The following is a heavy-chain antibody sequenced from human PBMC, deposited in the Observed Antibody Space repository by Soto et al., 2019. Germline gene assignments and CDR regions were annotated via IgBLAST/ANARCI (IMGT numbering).Heavy chain of an antibody. CDR3: ARAIGKWNWFDP. D-gene: IGHD1-26*01. V-gene: IGHV4-31*03. J-gene: IGHJ5*02. CDR1: GVSIRSGGYY. Sequence: QVQLQESGPGLVKPSQTLSLTCTVSGVSIRSGGYYWSWIRQHPGKGLEWSGYIYYSGDTYYNPSLQSRVTISVDTSKNHFSLNLNSVTAADTAIYYCARAIGKWNWFDPWGQGTLVTVSS. CDR2: IYYSGDT.